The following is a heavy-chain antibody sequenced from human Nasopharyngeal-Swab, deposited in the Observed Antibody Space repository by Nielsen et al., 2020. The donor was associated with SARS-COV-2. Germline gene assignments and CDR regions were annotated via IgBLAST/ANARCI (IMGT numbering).Heavy chain of an antibody. CDR3: ARDDYGDYGYFGH. J-gene: IGHJ4*02. V-gene: IGHV1-2*02. CDR1: GYTLTGYY. CDR2: INPHSRGT. Sequence: ASVKVPCKASGYTLTGYYMHWVRQAPGQGLEWMGWINPHSRGTKYAQKFQGRVTMTSETSINTAYMELRRLRSDDTAVYYCARDDYGDYGYFGHWGQGTLVTVSS. D-gene: IGHD4-17*01.